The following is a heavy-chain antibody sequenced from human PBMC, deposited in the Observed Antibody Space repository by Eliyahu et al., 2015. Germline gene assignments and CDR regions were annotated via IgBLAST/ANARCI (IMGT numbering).Heavy chain of an antibody. V-gene: IGHV3-74*01. D-gene: IGHD6-19*01. Sequence: EVQLVESGGGLVQPGGSLRLSCAASGFTFSSYWMHWVRQVPGKGLVWVSRINSDGSSTTYADSVKGPFTISRDNAKNTLYLQMNSLRGEDTAVYYCARDPEPRGWYDYWGQGTLVTVSS. CDR1: GFTFSSYW. CDR3: ARDPEPRGWYDY. J-gene: IGHJ4*02. CDR2: INSDGSST.